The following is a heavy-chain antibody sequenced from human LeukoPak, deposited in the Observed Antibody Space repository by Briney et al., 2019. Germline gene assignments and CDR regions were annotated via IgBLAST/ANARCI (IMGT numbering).Heavy chain of an antibody. Sequence: PGGSLRLSCAASGFTFSSYAMHWVRQAPGKGLEWVAVISYDGSNKYYADSVKGRFTISRDNSKNTLYLQMNSLRAEDTAVYYCARDKIGNYYDFWSGYSDLDYWGQGTLVTVSS. J-gene: IGHJ4*02. V-gene: IGHV3-30-3*01. CDR3: ARDKIGNYYDFWSGYSDLDY. D-gene: IGHD3-3*01. CDR1: GFTFSSYA. CDR2: ISYDGSNK.